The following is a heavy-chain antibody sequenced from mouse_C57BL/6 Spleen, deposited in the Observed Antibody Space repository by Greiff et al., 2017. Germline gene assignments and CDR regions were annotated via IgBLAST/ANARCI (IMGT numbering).Heavy chain of an antibody. J-gene: IGHJ4*01. CDR2: IDPSDSET. Sequence: VQLQQPGAELVRPGSSVKLSCKASGYTFTSYWMHWVKQRPIQGLEWIGNIDPSDSETHYNHKFKDKATLTVDKSSSTAYLQLSSLTSEDSAVYYCARGGPYGSSHYYAMDYWGQGTSVTVSS. V-gene: IGHV1-52*01. D-gene: IGHD1-1*01. CDR3: ARGGPYGSSHYYAMDY. CDR1: GYTFTSYW.